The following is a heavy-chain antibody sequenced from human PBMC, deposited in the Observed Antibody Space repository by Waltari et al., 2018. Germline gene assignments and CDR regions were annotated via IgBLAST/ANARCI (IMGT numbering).Heavy chain of an antibody. D-gene: IGHD3-22*01. Sequence: QVQLQESGPGLVKPSETLSLTCTVSGGSISSYYWSWIRQPAGKGLEWIGRIYTSGSTNYSPSRQSRVPMSVDTSKNQFSLKLSSVTAADTAVYYCARGSGYYEWRNYFDYWGQGTLVTVSS. V-gene: IGHV4-4*07. CDR1: GGSISSYY. CDR3: ARGSGYYEWRNYFDY. J-gene: IGHJ4*02. CDR2: IYTSGST.